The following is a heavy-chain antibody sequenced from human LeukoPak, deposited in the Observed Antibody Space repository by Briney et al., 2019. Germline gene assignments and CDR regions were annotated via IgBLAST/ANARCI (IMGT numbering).Heavy chain of an antibody. Sequence: KTSETLSLTCTVSGGSISSGGYYWSWIRQHPGKGLEWIGYIYYSGSTYYNPSLKSRVTISVDTSKNQFSLKPSSVTAADTAVYYCAREEQWLFDPWGQGTLVTVSS. CDR2: IYYSGST. V-gene: IGHV4-31*03. CDR3: AREEQWLFDP. D-gene: IGHD6-19*01. J-gene: IGHJ5*02. CDR1: GGSISSGGYY.